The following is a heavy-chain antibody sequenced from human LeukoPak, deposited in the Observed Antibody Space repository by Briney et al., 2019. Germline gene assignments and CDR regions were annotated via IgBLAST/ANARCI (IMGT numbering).Heavy chain of an antibody. V-gene: IGHV3-7*03. CDR3: VRDSFSRGSGYSDY. CDR1: GFTFSSYW. D-gene: IGHD3-22*01. Sequence: GSLRLSCAASGFTFSSYWMSWVRQAPGKGLEWVANIKQDGSEKYFVDSVKGRFTISRDNAKNSLYLQMNNLRAEDTAVYYCVRDSFSRGSGYSDYWGQGTLVTVSS. CDR2: IKQDGSEK. J-gene: IGHJ4*02.